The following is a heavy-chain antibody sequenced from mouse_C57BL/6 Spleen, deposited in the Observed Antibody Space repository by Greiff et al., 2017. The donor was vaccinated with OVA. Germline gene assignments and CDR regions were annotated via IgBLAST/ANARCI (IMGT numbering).Heavy chain of an antibody. V-gene: IGHV5-6*01. Sequence: DVQLVESGGDLVKPGGSLKLSCAASGFTFSSYGMSWVRQTPDKRLEWVATISSGGSYTYYPDSVKGRFTISRDNAKNTLYLQMSSLKSEDTAMYYCARHGGTGYYFDYWGQGTTLTVSS. CDR3: ARHGGTGYYFDY. CDR2: ISSGGSYT. J-gene: IGHJ2*01. CDR1: GFTFSSYG. D-gene: IGHD3-3*01.